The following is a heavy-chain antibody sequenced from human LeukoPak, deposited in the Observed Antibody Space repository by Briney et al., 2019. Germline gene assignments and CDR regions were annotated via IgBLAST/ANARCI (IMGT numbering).Heavy chain of an antibody. Sequence: GGSLRLSCAASGFAFSSYSMNWVRQAPGKGLEWVSSISSSSSYIYYADSVKGRFTISRDNAKNSLYLQMNSLRAEDTAVYYCARDPTSPLAATHPDYWGQGTLVIVSS. D-gene: IGHD2-15*01. CDR1: GFAFSSYS. CDR3: ARDPTSPLAATHPDY. J-gene: IGHJ4*02. CDR2: ISSSSSYI. V-gene: IGHV3-21*01.